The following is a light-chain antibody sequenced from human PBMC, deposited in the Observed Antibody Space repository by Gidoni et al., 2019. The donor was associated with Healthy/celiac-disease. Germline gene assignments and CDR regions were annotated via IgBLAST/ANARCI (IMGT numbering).Light chain of an antibody. J-gene: IGKJ1*01. CDR3: QQSYSTPWT. V-gene: IGKV1-39*01. CDR2: AAS. CDR1: QSISSY. Sequence: DIQITQSPSSLSASVGDRVTITCLASQSISSYLNSYQQKPGKAPKLLIYAASSLQSWDPSRFSGIGSGTEVTLTISSLQPEDFATYYCQQSYSTPWTFGQWTKVEIK.